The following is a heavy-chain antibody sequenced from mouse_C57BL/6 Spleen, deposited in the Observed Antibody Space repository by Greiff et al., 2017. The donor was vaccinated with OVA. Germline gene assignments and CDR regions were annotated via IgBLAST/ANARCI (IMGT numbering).Heavy chain of an antibody. Sequence: VQLQQPGAELVKPGASVKISCKASGYTFTSYWITWVKQRPGPGLEWIGDIYPGSGSTNYNETFKSKATLTDDTSSSTAYMQLSRLTSEDSAVYYCARISNYEGFAYWGQGTLVTVSA. D-gene: IGHD2-5*01. CDR1: GYTFTSYW. V-gene: IGHV1-55*01. CDR2: IYPGSGST. CDR3: ARISNYEGFAY. J-gene: IGHJ3*01.